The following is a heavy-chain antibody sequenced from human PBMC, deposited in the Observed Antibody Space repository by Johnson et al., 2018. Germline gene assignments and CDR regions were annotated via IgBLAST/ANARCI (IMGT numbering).Heavy chain of an antibody. D-gene: IGHD3-16*01. V-gene: IGHV3-30*03. Sequence: QVQLVESGGGVVQPGRSLRLSCAASGFTFSSYGMHWVRQAPGKGLEWVAVISYDGSNKYYADSVKGRFTISRDNSKNTLYLQMNSLRAEETAVYYCARGGVVGGEYLGPFQHWGPGTLVTVSS. J-gene: IGHJ1*01. CDR1: GFTFSSYG. CDR3: ARGGVVGGEYLGPFQH. CDR2: ISYDGSNK.